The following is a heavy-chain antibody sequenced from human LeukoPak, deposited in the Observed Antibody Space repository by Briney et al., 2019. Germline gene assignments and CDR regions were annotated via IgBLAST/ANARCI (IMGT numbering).Heavy chain of an antibody. CDR2: ITSDGSDT. CDR1: GFTLSSSW. Sequence: PGGSLRLSCAASGFTLSSSWMHWVRQAPGKGLVWVSRITSDGSDTKYADSVKGRFTISRDNAKNTLYLQMNSLRVEDTAVYYCARERFHYDVWGQGALVTVSS. V-gene: IGHV3-74*01. CDR3: ARERFHYDV. J-gene: IGHJ4*02. D-gene: IGHD3-22*01.